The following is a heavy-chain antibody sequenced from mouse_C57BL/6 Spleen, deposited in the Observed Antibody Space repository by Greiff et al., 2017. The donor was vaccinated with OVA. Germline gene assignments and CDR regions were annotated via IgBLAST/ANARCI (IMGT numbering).Heavy chain of an antibody. V-gene: IGHV1-55*01. CDR1: GYTFTSYW. CDR3: ARGGAYYSNYFWFAY. J-gene: IGHJ3*01. CDR2: IYPGSGST. Sequence: VQLQQPGAELVKPGASVKMSCKASGYTFTSYWITWVKQRPGQGLEWIGDIYPGSGSTNYNEKFKSKATLTVDTSSSTAYLQLISLTSEDSAVYSCARGGAYYSNYFWFAYWGQGTLVTVSA. D-gene: IGHD2-5*01.